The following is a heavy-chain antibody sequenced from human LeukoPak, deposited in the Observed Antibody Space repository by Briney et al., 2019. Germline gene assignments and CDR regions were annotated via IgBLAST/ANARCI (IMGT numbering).Heavy chain of an antibody. D-gene: IGHD6-13*01. CDR3: ARRSIAAAGKALYYFDY. Sequence: GESLKISCKGSGYSFTSYWIGWVRQMPGKGLEWMGIIYPGDSDTRYSPSFQGQVTISADKSISTAYLQWSSLKASDTAMYYCARRSIAAAGKALYYFDYWGQGTLVTVSS. J-gene: IGHJ4*02. CDR2: IYPGDSDT. CDR1: GYSFTSYW. V-gene: IGHV5-51*01.